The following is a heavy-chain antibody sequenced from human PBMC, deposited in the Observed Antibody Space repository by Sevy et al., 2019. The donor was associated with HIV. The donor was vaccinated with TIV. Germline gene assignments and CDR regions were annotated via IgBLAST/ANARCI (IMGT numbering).Heavy chain of an antibody. Sequence: GESLKISCSASGFTFSGSALHWVRQAPGKGLEYVSVISSSGSRAYYAESVRGRFTISRDNSKNTLYLQMRSLRAEDRAVYYCVKASIFYDSSSGYRPFYYYGMDVWGQGTSVTVSS. D-gene: IGHD3-3*01. V-gene: IGHV3-64D*09. J-gene: IGHJ6*02. CDR2: ISSSGSRA. CDR1: GFTFSGSA. CDR3: VKASIFYDSSSGYRPFYYYGMDV.